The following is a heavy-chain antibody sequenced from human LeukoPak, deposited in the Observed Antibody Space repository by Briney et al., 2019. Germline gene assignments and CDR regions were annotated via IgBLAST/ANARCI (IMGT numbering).Heavy chain of an antibody. J-gene: IGHJ4*02. V-gene: IGHV3-30*04. CDR2: ISYDGSNK. D-gene: IGHD4-17*01. Sequence: GGSLRLSCAASGFTFSSYAMHWVRQAPGKGLEWVAVISYDGSNKYYADSVKGRFTISRDNSKNTLYLQMNSLRAEDTAVYYCASKTVTYFDYWGQGTLVTVSS. CDR1: GFTFSSYA. CDR3: ASKTVTYFDY.